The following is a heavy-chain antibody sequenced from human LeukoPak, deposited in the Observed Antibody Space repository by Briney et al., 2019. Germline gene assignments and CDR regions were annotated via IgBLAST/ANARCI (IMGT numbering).Heavy chain of an antibody. CDR2: IYYSGST. D-gene: IGHD6-13*01. CDR3: ARHIAAAAKAPFDY. CDR1: GGSISSYY. V-gene: IGHV4-39*01. Sequence: PSETLSLTCTVSGGSISSYYWSWIRQPPGKGLEWIGSIYYSGSTYYNPSLKSRVTISVDTSKNQFSLKLSSVTAADTAVYYCARHIAAAAKAPFDYWGQGTLVTVSS. J-gene: IGHJ4*02.